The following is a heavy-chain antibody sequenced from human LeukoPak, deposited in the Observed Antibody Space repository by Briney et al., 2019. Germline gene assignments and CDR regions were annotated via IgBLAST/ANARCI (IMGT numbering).Heavy chain of an antibody. CDR1: GFTFRSYA. CDR2: ISPSGGST. CDR3: AKDWYYDSRGLNYFDH. D-gene: IGHD3-22*01. V-gene: IGHV3-23*01. J-gene: IGHJ4*02. Sequence: GGSLRLSCAASGFTFRSYAMSWVRQAPGKGLEWVSGISPSGGSTYYADSVKGRFTISRDNSKNTLYLQMNSLRAEDTAVYYCAKDWYYDSRGLNYFDHWGQGTLVIVSS.